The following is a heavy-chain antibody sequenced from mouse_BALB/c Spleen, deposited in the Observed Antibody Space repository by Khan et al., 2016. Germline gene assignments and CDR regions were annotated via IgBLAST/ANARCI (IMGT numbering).Heavy chain of an antibody. V-gene: IGHV3-2*02. CDR1: GYSITSDYV. Sequence: EVQLQESGPGLVKPSQSLSLTCTVTGYSITSDYVWNVIRQSPGNQLERRGYISYSGSTSYNPSLKRRISITRDTSKTQFFLQLNSVTTEDTATYYCARSWGGFYAMDYWGQGTSVTVSS. CDR3: ARSWGGFYAMDY. CDR2: ISYSGST. J-gene: IGHJ4*01.